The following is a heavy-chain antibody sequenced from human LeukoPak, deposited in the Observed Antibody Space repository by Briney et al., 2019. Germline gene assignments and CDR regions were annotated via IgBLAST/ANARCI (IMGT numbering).Heavy chain of an antibody. CDR2: IYYSGSS. V-gene: IGHV4-39*07. D-gene: IGHD3-22*01. Sequence: SETLSLTCTVSGGSISSSSYYWGWIRQPPGKGLEWIGNIYYSGSSYYNPSLKSRVTMSVDTSKNQFSLKLNSVTAADTAVYYCASDLGGDYDSSGYASFDYWGQGTLVTVSS. CDR3: ASDLGGDYDSSGYASFDY. CDR1: GGSISSSSYY. J-gene: IGHJ4*02.